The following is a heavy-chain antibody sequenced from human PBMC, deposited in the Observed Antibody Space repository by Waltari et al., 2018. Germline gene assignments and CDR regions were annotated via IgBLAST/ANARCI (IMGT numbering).Heavy chain of an antibody. Sequence: QVQLQESGPGLVKPSETLSLTCAVSGYSISSGYYWGWIRQPPGKGLEWIGSIYHSGSTYYNPSLKSRVTISVDTSKNQFSLKLSSVTAADTAVYYCARLLVVAAYFDYWGQGTLVTVSS. CDR3: ARLLVVAAYFDY. CDR2: IYHSGST. CDR1: GYSISSGYY. D-gene: IGHD2-15*01. V-gene: IGHV4-38-2*01. J-gene: IGHJ4*02.